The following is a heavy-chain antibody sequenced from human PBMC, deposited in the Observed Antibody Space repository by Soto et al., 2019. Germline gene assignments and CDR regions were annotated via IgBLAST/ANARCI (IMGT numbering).Heavy chain of an antibody. V-gene: IGHV1-69*08. Sequence: QVQLVQSGAEVKKPGSSVKVSCKASGGTFSSYTISWVRQAPGQGLEWMGRIIPILGIANYAQKFQGRVTITADKSTSTAYMELSSLRSEDTAVYYCARDQGTRVGQLAYWGQGTLVTVSS. D-gene: IGHD1-26*01. CDR3: ARDQGTRVGQLAY. J-gene: IGHJ4*02. CDR2: IIPILGIA. CDR1: GGTFSSYT.